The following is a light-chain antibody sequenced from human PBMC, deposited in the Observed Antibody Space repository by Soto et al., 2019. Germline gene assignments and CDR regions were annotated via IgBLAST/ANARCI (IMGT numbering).Light chain of an antibody. CDR1: SSNIGSNT. CDR3: AAWDDSLNAYV. CDR2: SNN. J-gene: IGLJ1*01. Sequence: QSVLTQPPSASGTPGQRVTISCSGSSSNIGSNTVNWYQQLPRTAPKLLNYSNNQRPSGVPDRFSGSKSGTSASLAISGLQSEDEADYYCAAWDDSLNAYVFGTGTKVTVL. V-gene: IGLV1-44*01.